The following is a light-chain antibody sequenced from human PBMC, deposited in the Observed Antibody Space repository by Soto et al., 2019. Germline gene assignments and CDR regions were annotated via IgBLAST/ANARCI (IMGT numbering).Light chain of an antibody. CDR1: QSISSW. J-gene: IGKJ1*01. CDR3: QQYNDNWT. V-gene: IGKV1-5*03. Sequence: DIPMTQSPSTLSASVGDRVTITCRASQSISSWLAWYQQKPGKAPKLLIYKASSLESGVPSRFSGCGSGTKFTLAISRLQPDDSATYYCQQYNDNWTFGQGTKMEIK. CDR2: KAS.